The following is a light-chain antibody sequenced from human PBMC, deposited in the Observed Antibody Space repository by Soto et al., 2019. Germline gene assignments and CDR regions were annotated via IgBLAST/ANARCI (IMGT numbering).Light chain of an antibody. CDR1: QNIRGNE. CDR3: QDYGTSAPWT. CDR2: RGS. Sequence: VLTQSPGTLSLSPGERTTLSCRASQNIRGNELASYQQKPGQPPRLLIYRGSSRAPGIPDRFSGRGSGTEFTLTISRLEPEDFAVYYCQDYGTSAPWTFGQGTRVEIK. J-gene: IGKJ1*01. V-gene: IGKV3-20*01.